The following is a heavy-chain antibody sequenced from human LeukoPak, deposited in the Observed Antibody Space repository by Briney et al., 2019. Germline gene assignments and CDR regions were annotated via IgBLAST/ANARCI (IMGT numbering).Heavy chain of an antibody. CDR1: GYSISSGYY. CDR2: IYHSGST. CDR3: ASGGQFGGVIGNPDY. J-gene: IGHJ4*02. V-gene: IGHV4-38-2*02. Sequence: PSETLSLTCTVSGYSISSGYYWGWIRQPPGKGLEWIGSIYHSGSTYYNPSLKSRVTISVDTSKNQFSLKLSSVTAADTAVYYCASGGQFGGVIGNPDYWGQGTLVTVSS. D-gene: IGHD3-16*02.